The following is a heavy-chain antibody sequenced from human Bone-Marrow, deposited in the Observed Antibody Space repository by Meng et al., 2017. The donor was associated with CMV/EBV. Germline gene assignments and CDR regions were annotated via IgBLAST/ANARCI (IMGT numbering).Heavy chain of an antibody. D-gene: IGHD1-26*01. CDR3: ALGRRAIGGSYYGLAWFDP. CDR1: GYTFTAYY. Sequence: ASVKVSCKASGYTFTAYYMHWVRQAPGQGLEWMGWINPNSGDTKYVQKFQGRVTMTRDTSISTAYMELRRLTSDDTAVYYCALGRRAIGGSYYGLAWFDPWGQGTLVTVSS. CDR2: INPNSGDT. V-gene: IGHV1-2*02. J-gene: IGHJ5*02.